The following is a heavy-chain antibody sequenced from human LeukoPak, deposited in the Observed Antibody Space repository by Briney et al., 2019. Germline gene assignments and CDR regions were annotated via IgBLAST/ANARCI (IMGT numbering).Heavy chain of an antibody. Sequence: GGSLRLSCAASGFTFSSYSMNWVRQAPGKGLEWVSSISSSSSYIYYADSVKGRFTISRDNAKNSLYLQMNSLRAEDTAVYYCARGIAAAGTLIWGQGTMATVSS. CDR2: ISSSSSYI. J-gene: IGHJ3*02. V-gene: IGHV3-21*01. D-gene: IGHD6-13*01. CDR3: ARGIAAAGTLI. CDR1: GFTFSSYS.